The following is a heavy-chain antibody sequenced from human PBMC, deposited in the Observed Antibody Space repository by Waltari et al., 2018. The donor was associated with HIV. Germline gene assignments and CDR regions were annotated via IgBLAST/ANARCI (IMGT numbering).Heavy chain of an antibody. CDR1: GLVFGSPW. Sequence: LVESGGTTVQPGGSLRLSCTASGLVFGSPWMLWVGQSPGGGLFWVSRIDNDGRVIKYANSVKGRFTLSRDNTKNMLFLEMKSLRGEDSGIYYCVKDVAVTHYGVYYSGLDVWGQGTTVTV. D-gene: IGHD2-8*01. CDR2: IDNDGRVI. V-gene: IGHV3-74*01. CDR3: VKDVAVTHYGVYYSGLDV. J-gene: IGHJ6*02.